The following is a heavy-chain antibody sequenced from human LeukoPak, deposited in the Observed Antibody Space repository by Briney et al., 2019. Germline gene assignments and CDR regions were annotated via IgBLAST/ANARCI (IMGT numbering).Heavy chain of an antibody. D-gene: IGHD6-6*01. CDR1: GGSISSYY. CDR3: ATVSTAARRSYFDY. J-gene: IGHJ4*02. V-gene: IGHV4-59*01. Sequence: SETLSLTCTVSGGSISSYYWSWIRQPPGKGLEWIGYIYYSGSTNYNPSLKRRGTISVDTSKHHFSLKLSSVTAADTAVYYCATVSTAARRSYFDYWGQGTLVTVSS. CDR2: IYYSGST.